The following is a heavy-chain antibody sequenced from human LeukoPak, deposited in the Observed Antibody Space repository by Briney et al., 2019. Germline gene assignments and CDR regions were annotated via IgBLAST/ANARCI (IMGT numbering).Heavy chain of an antibody. CDR2: INPNSGGT. CDR3: ARGRGVEMATMDDYFDY. CDR1: GYTFTGYY. Sequence: GASVKVSCKASGYTFTGYYMHWVRQAPGQGLEWMGRINPNSGGTNYAQKFQGRVTMTRDTSISTAYMELSRLRSEDTAVYYCARGRGVEMATMDDYFDYWGQGTLVTVSS. D-gene: IGHD3-10*01. V-gene: IGHV1-2*06. J-gene: IGHJ4*02.